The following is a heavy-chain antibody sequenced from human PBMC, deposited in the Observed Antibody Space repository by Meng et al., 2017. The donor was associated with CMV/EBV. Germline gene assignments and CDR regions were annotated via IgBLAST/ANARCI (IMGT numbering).Heavy chain of an antibody. D-gene: IGHD2-15*01. Sequence: ASVKVSCKASGYTFTGYYMHWVRQAPGQGLEWLGRINPNSGGTNYAQKFQGRVTMTRDTSISTAYMQLSRLRSDDTAVYYCAREYSPRSKADYWGQGTLVTVSS. CDR3: AREYSPRSKADY. J-gene: IGHJ4*02. V-gene: IGHV1-2*06. CDR1: GYTFTGYY. CDR2: INPNSGGT.